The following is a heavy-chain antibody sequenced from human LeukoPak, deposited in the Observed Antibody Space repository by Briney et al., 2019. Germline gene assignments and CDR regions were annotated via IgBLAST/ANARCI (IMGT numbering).Heavy chain of an antibody. CDR1: GGSISSYY. V-gene: IGHV4-4*07. Sequence: SETLSLTCTVSGGSISSYYWSWIRQPAGKGLESIGHISTSGSTNYNPSLKSRVTMSVDTSKNQFSLKLSSVTAADTAVYYCARVAPPGYSYHNWFDPWGQGTLVTVSS. D-gene: IGHD5-18*01. J-gene: IGHJ5*02. CDR2: ISTSGST. CDR3: ARVAPPGYSYHNWFDP.